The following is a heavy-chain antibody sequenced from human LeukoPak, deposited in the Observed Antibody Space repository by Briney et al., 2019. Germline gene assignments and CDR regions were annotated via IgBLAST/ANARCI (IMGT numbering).Heavy chain of an antibody. CDR1: GFTFRSYA. Sequence: GGSLRLSCAAYGFTFRSYAMSWVRQAPGKGLEWVSVKGRFTISRDNSQNTLYLQMNSLRAEDTAVYYCARDYYGSGSYYNTPAGFDIWGQGTMVTVSS. D-gene: IGHD3-10*01. CDR3: ARDYYGSGSYYNTPAGFDI. V-gene: IGHV3-23*01. J-gene: IGHJ3*02.